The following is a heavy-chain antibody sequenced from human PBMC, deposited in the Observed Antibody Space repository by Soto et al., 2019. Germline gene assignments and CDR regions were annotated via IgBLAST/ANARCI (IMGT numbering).Heavy chain of an antibody. CDR3: ARRVPVPDRDAFDV. CDR2: IDPTDSYP. V-gene: IGHV5-10-1*01. D-gene: IGHD2-2*01. Sequence: GESLKISCKGSGYTFTTYWISWVRQMPGKGLEWMGRIDPTDSYPNYSPSFEGHVTISADKSVTTAYLQWSSLKASDTAMYYCARRVPVPDRDAFDVWGQGTMVTVSS. CDR1: GYTFTTYW. J-gene: IGHJ3*01.